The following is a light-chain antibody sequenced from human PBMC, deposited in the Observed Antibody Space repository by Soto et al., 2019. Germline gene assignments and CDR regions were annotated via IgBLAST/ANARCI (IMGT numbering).Light chain of an antibody. CDR1: QSISNW. Sequence: DIQMTQSPSTLSASVGDTVTITCRASQSISNWLAWYQQKPGQAPKLLIHKASTLESGVPSRFSGSGSGTEFTLTISSLQPDDFXXFXXXXYDRFPYTFGQGTKLEIK. CDR2: KAS. CDR3: XXYDRFPYT. V-gene: IGKV1-5*03. J-gene: IGKJ2*01.